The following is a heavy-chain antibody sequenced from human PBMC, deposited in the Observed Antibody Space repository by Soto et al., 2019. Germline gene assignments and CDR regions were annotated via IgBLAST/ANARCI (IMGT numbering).Heavy chain of an antibody. CDR2: ISGSGGSA. V-gene: IGHV3-23*01. CDR1: GFTFSTYA. Sequence: EVLLLESGGGLVQPGGSLRLSCAASGFTFSTYAMSWVRQAPGKGLEWVSTISGSGGSAYFANSVKGRFTISRDNSKNTLYLQMNSLRAEDTAVYYCAKDADGDCTNGVCPEFDYWGQGTLVTVSS. CDR3: AKDADGDCTNGVCPEFDY. J-gene: IGHJ4*02. D-gene: IGHD2-8*01.